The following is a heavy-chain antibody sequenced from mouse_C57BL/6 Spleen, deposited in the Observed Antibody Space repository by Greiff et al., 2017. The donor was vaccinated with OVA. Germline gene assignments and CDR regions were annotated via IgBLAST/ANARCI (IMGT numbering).Heavy chain of an antibody. CDR3: ASQKFPWGSSP. D-gene: IGHD1-1*01. J-gene: IGHJ1*03. CDR2: INPNNGGT. CDR1: GYTFTDYY. V-gene: IGHV1-26*01. Sequence: EVQLQQSGPELVKPGASVKISCKASGYTFTDYYMNWVKQSHGKSLEWIGDINPNNGGTSYNQKFKGKATLTVDKSSSTAYMELRSLTSEESAVYYSASQKFPWGSSPWGTGTTVTVSS.